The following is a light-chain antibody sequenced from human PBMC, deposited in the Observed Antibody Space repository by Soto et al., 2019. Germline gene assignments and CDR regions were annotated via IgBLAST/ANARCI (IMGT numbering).Light chain of an antibody. V-gene: IGKV3-15*01. Sequence: EIVMTQSPATLSVSPGERATLSCRASQSVTSSLAWYQQKPGQAPRLLIYDASTRATGIAARFSGGGSGTEFTLTISSLQSEDLAVYYCQQYKNWPPITFGQGTRLEIK. CDR2: DAS. J-gene: IGKJ5*01. CDR3: QQYKNWPPIT. CDR1: QSVTSS.